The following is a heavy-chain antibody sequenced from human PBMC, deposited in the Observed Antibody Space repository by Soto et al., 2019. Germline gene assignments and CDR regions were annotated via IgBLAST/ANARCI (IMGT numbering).Heavy chain of an antibody. Sequence: GGSLRLSCAASGFTFSSYGMHWVRQAPGKGLEWVAVIWYDGSNKYYADSVKGRFTISRDNSKNTLYLQMNSLRAEDTAVYYCARDWSSSSWYSYYYYGMDVWGQGTTVTVSS. CDR3: ARDWSSSSWYSYYYYGMDV. CDR2: IWYDGSNK. CDR1: GFTFSSYG. D-gene: IGHD6-13*01. J-gene: IGHJ6*02. V-gene: IGHV3-33*01.